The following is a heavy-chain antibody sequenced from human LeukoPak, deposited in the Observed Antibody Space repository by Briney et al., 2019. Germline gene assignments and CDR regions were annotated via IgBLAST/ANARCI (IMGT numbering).Heavy chain of an antibody. J-gene: IGHJ5*02. CDR2: IYTSGST. D-gene: IGHD2-2*02. CDR1: GGSISSYY. Sequence: PSETLSLTCTVSGGSISSYYWSWIRQPAGKGLEWIGRIYTSGSTNYNPSLKSRVTISVDTSKNQFSLRLTSVTAADTAVYYCARHGLFCTSSSCFTIWFDPWGQGTLVTVSS. CDR3: ARHGLFCTSSSCFTIWFDP. V-gene: IGHV4-4*07.